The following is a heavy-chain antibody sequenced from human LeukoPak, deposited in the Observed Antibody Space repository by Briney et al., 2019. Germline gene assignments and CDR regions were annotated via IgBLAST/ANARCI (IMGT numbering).Heavy chain of an antibody. V-gene: IGHV1-2*02. D-gene: IGHD7-27*01. J-gene: IGHJ4*02. CDR3: VRAGELDY. CDR2: INPKSGGT. Sequence: ASVKVSSKASGDTLTDYYMNCVRQAPGQGLEWMGWINPKSGGTKYAQKFQGRVTVTRETSITTAYMELPILSSDDTAVFYCVRAGELDYWGQGTLVTVSS. CDR1: GDTLTDYY.